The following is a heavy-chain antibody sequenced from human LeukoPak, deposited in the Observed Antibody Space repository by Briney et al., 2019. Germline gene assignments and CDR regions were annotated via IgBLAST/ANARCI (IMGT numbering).Heavy chain of an antibody. J-gene: IGHJ5*02. Sequence: GESLKISCKGSGYSINNYWIGWVRQMPGKGLEWMGIIYPADSDIRYSLSFQGQVTISADKSISTAYLQWSSLKASDTAIYYCARQEYCSGGSCYTWFDPWGQGTLVIVSS. D-gene: IGHD2-15*01. CDR1: GYSINNYW. V-gene: IGHV5-51*01. CDR3: ARQEYCSGGSCYTWFDP. CDR2: IYPADSDI.